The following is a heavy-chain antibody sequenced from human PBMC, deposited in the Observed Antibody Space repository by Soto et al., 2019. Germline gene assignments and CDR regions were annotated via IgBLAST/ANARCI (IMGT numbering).Heavy chain of an antibody. CDR3: ARGIEGWYQGRYYYGMDV. V-gene: IGHV4-4*02. Sequence: SETLSLTCAVAGGSIGSSNWWSWLHQPQGKELEWIGYIYDSGSTYYNPPLKSRVTISVDTSKNQFSLKLSSVTAADTAVYYCARGIEGWYQGRYYYGMDVWGQGTTVTVSS. J-gene: IGHJ6*02. CDR1: GGSIGSSNW. D-gene: IGHD6-19*01. CDR2: IYDSGST.